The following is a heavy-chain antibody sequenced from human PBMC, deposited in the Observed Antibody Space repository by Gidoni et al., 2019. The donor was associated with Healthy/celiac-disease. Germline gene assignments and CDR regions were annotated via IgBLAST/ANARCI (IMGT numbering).Heavy chain of an antibody. J-gene: IGHJ6*03. CDR1: GFTFSSYS. Sequence: EVQLVESGGGLVKPGGSLRLYCAASGFTFSSYSMNWVRQAPGKGLECVSSISSSSSYIYYADSVKGRFTISRDNAKNSLYLQMNSLRAEDTAVYYCARYLSYYYYMDVWGKGTTVTVSS. V-gene: IGHV3-21*01. CDR3: ARYLSYYYYMDV. CDR2: ISSSSSYI. D-gene: IGHD3-10*01.